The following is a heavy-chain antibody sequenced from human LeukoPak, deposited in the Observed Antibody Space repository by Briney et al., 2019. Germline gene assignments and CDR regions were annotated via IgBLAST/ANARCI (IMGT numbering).Heavy chain of an antibody. Sequence: GGSLRLSCAASGFVFTKYWMHWVRQAPGKGLVWVSHVNSDGSATSYADSVKGRFTISRDNAKNTVYLHMNSLRVEDTAVYYCTSFYETNWGQGTLVTVSS. J-gene: IGHJ4*02. CDR3: TSFYETN. CDR2: VNSDGSAT. D-gene: IGHD2/OR15-2a*01. V-gene: IGHV3-74*01. CDR1: GFVFTKYW.